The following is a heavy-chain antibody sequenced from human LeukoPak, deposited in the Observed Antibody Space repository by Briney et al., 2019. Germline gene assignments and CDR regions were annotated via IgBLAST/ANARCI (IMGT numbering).Heavy chain of an antibody. CDR3: AKRGGALSH. CDR2: INPNSGDT. CDR1: GYLFTGFY. V-gene: IGHV1-2*02. D-gene: IGHD2-21*01. Sequence: ASVKVSCKPSGYLFTGFYIHWVRQVPGQGLEWMGWINPNSGDTKSAPKFQGRVAMNRVTSINTAYMEMSGLTPDDTAIYYCAKRGGALSHWGQGTPVTVTS. J-gene: IGHJ4*02.